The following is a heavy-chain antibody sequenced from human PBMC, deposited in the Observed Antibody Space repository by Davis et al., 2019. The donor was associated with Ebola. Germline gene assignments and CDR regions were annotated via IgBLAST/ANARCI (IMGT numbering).Heavy chain of an antibody. D-gene: IGHD1-26*01. V-gene: IGHV4-34*01. CDR3: AREVFGGTYRDY. CDR1: GGSFSGYY. J-gene: IGHJ4*02. CDR2: IDHSGII. Sequence: SETLSLTCAVYGGSFSGYYWSWIRQPPGKGLEWIGQIDHSGIINYNPSLKSRVTISVDRSKNQFSLELTSVTAADTAVYFCAREVFGGTYRDYWGQGTLVTVSS.